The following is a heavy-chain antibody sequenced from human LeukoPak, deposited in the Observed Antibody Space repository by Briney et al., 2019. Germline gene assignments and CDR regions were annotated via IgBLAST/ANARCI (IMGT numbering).Heavy chain of an antibody. V-gene: IGHV3-23*01. CDR3: ASQGRYSGYDLFDY. J-gene: IGHJ4*02. CDR2: ISGSGGST. D-gene: IGHD5-12*01. CDR1: GFTFSNYV. Sequence: GGSLRLSCAASGFTFSNYVVSWVRQAPGKGLEWVSAISGSGGSTYYADSVKGRFTISRDNSKNTLYLQMNSLRAEDTAVYYCASQGRYSGYDLFDYWGQGTLVTVSS.